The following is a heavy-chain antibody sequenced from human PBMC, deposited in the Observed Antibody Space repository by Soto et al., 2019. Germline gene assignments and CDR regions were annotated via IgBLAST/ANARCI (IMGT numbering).Heavy chain of an antibody. CDR2: IKQDGSEK. CDR1: GFTFSSYW. D-gene: IGHD3-9*01. J-gene: IGHJ4*02. Sequence: EVQLVESGGGLVQPGGSLRLSCAASGFTFSSYWMSWVRQAPGKGLEWVANIKQDGSEKYYVDSVKGRVTISRDNAKNSLYLQMNSLRAEDTAVYYCARDGSYYDILTGYYRNYWGQGTLVTVSS. CDR3: ARDGSYYDILTGYYRNY. V-gene: IGHV3-7*05.